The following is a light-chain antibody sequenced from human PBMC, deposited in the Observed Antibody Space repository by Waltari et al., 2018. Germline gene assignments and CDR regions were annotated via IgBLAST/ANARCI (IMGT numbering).Light chain of an antibody. CDR1: QSVTSIS. CDR2: GSS. CDR3: QQYDGLVVT. Sequence: EIVLTQSPGTLSLSPGERATLSCRASQSVTSISLTWYQQKRGQTPRLLIYGSSTRATGIPDRFSGSVSGTDFTLTINRLGPEDFAVYYCQQYDGLVVTFGGGTTV. J-gene: IGKJ4*01. V-gene: IGKV3-20*01.